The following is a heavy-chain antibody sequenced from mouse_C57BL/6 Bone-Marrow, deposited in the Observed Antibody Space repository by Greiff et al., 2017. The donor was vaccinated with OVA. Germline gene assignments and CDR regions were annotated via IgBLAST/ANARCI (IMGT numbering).Heavy chain of an antibody. CDR2: IWGVGST. CDR1: GFSLTSYG. Sequence: QVQLKESGPGLVAPSQSLSITCTVSGFSLTSYGVDWVRQSPGKGLAWLGVIWGVGSTNYNSALKSRLSIRKDNAKSQVFLKMNSLQTEDTAMYYCASAYGSRFAYWGQGTLVTVSA. D-gene: IGHD1-1*01. J-gene: IGHJ3*01. V-gene: IGHV2-6*01. CDR3: ASAYGSRFAY.